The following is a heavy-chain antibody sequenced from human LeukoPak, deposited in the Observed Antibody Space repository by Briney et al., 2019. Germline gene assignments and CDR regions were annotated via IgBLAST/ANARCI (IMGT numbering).Heavy chain of an antibody. CDR1: GGSITSADSY. Sequence: PSETLSLTCTVSGGSITSADSYWGRIRQSPGRGLEWIGTITFGGSTRYNPSLESRVTISVETSKNQFSLKVTSVTPADTAVYYCARDDRGAYLWLGKSTNSWGQGTLVTVSS. J-gene: IGHJ5*02. CDR3: ARDDRGAYLWLGKSTNS. V-gene: IGHV4-39*07. CDR2: ITFGGST. D-gene: IGHD3-10*01.